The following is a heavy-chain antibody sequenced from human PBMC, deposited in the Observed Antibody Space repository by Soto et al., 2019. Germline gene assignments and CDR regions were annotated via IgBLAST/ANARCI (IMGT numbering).Heavy chain of an antibody. CDR1: GGTFSSYT. CDR3: ARGWKYSGYDC. V-gene: IGHV1-69*02. D-gene: IGHD5-12*01. Sequence: QVQLVQSGAEVKKPGSSVKVSCKASGGTFSSYTISWVRQAPGQGLEWMGRIIPILGIANYAQKFQGRVTITANKSTSTAYMELSSLRSEDTAVYYCARGWKYSGYDCWGQGTMVTVSS. J-gene: IGHJ3*01. CDR2: IIPILGIA.